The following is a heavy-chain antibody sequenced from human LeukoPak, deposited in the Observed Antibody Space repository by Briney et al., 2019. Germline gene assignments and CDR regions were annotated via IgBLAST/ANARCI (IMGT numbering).Heavy chain of an antibody. J-gene: IGHJ4*02. CDR2: INPSGGSR. CDR1: GYTFTSYY. CDR3: ARDQGQWLVKYYFDY. Sequence: ASVKVSCKASGYTFTSYYMHWVRQAPGQGLEWMGIINPSGGSRSYAQKFQGRVTMTRDTSTSTVYMELSSLRSEDTAVYYCARDQGQWLVKYYFDYWGQGTLVTVSS. D-gene: IGHD6-19*01. V-gene: IGHV1-46*01.